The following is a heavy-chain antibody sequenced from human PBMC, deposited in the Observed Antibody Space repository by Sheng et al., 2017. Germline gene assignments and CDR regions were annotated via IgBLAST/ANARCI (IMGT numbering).Heavy chain of an antibody. CDR2: ISYDGSNK. Sequence: ESGGGVVQPGRSLRLSCAASGFTFRSYGMHWVRQAPGKGLEWVAVISYDGSNKYYADSVKGRFTISRDNSKNTLYVQMNSLRAEDTAVYYCAKVYSGSYSDAFDIWGQGTMVTVSS. CDR1: GFTFRSYG. D-gene: IGHD1-26*01. J-gene: IGHJ3*02. CDR3: AKVYSGSYSDAFDI. V-gene: IGHV3-30*18.